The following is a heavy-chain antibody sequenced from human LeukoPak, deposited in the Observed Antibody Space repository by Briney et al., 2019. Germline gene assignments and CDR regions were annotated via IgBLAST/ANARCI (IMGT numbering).Heavy chain of an antibody. V-gene: IGHV3-30-3*01. CDR3: ARDLGVGAITFDP. D-gene: IGHD1-26*01. Sequence: GGSLRLSCAASGFPFSSYAMHWVRQAPGKGLEWVAVISYDGSNKYYADSVKGRFTISRDNAKNSLYLQMNSLRAEDTAVYYCARDLGVGAITFDPWGQGTLVTVSS. J-gene: IGHJ5*02. CDR1: GFPFSSYA. CDR2: ISYDGSNK.